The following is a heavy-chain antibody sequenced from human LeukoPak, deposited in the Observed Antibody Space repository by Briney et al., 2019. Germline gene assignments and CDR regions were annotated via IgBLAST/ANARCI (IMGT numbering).Heavy chain of an antibody. V-gene: IGHV3-30-3*01. CDR2: ISYDGSNK. D-gene: IGHD1-26*01. CDR3: ARSGNVYNWFDP. CDR1: GFTFSSYA. J-gene: IGHJ5*02. Sequence: GGSLRLSCAASGFTFSSYAMHWVRQAPGKGLEWVAVISYDGSNKYYADSVKGRFTISRDNSKNTLYLQMNSLRAEDTAVYYCARSGNVYNWFDPWGQGTLVTVSS.